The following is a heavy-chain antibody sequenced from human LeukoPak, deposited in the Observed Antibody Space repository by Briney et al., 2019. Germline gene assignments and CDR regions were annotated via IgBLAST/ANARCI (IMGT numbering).Heavy chain of an antibody. CDR2: ISSSSSYI. V-gene: IGHV3-21*01. J-gene: IGHJ4*02. D-gene: IGHD3-10*01. Sequence: PGGSLRLSCAASGFTFSSYSMNWVRQAPGKGLEWVSSISSSSSYIYYADPVKGRFTISRDNAKNSLYLQMNSLRAEDTAVYYCARDPGITMVREEFDYWGQGTLVTVSS. CDR3: ARDPGITMVREEFDY. CDR1: GFTFSSYS.